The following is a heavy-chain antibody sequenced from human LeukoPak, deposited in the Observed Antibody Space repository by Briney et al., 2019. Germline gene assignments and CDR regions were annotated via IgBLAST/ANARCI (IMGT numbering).Heavy chain of an antibody. CDR3: ARVVGAFDI. J-gene: IGHJ3*02. CDR2: ISWNSGSI. CDR1: GFTFDDYA. D-gene: IGHD3-10*01. Sequence: PGRSLRLSCAASGFTFDDYAMHWVRQAPGKGLEWVSGISWNSGSIGYADSVKGRFTISRHNSKNTLYLQMNSLRAEDTAVYYCARVVGAFDIWGQGTMVTVSS. V-gene: IGHV3-9*01.